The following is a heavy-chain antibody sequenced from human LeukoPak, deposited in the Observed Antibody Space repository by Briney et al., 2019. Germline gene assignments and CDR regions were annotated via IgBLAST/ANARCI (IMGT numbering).Heavy chain of an antibody. CDR2: VYYSGST. D-gene: IGHD6-13*01. CDR3: ARGVKHSSSWYKGEVDF. Sequence: SQTLSLTCTVSGGSIGSSTYYWGWIRQPPGQGLVWIGSVYYSGSTYYNPSLKSRVTISVDTSKSQFSLRLTSLTAADTAVYYCARGVKHSSSWYKGEVDFWGQGTLVTVSS. V-gene: IGHV4-39*01. J-gene: IGHJ4*02. CDR1: GGSIGSSTYY.